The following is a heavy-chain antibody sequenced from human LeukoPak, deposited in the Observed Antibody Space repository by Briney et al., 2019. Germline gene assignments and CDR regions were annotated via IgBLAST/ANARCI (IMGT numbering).Heavy chain of an antibody. CDR2: ISGSGGST. CDR1: GFTFSSYA. D-gene: IGHD2-2*01. J-gene: IGHJ4*02. Sequence: PGGSLRLSCAASGFTFSSYAMSWVRQAPGKGREWVSAISGSGGSTYYADSVKDRFTISRDNSKNTLYLQMNSLRAEDTAVYYCAKFVRGYCSSTSCSYFDYWGQGTLVTVSS. V-gene: IGHV3-23*01. CDR3: AKFVRGYCSSTSCSYFDY.